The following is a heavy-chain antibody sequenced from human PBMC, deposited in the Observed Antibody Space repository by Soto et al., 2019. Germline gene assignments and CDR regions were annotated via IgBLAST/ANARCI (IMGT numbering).Heavy chain of an antibody. Sequence: SETLSLTCAVYGGSFSGYYWSWILQPPGKGLEWIGEINHSGSTNYNPSLKSRVTISVDTSKNQFSLKLSSVTAADTAVYYCARGTSNVFDYWGQGTMVTVSS. V-gene: IGHV4-34*01. J-gene: IGHJ4*02. CDR2: INHSGST. CDR1: GGSFSGYY. D-gene: IGHD4-4*01. CDR3: ARGTSNVFDY.